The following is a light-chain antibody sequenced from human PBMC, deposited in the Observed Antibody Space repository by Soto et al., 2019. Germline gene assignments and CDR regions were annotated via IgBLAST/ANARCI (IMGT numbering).Light chain of an antibody. V-gene: IGKV3-15*01. CDR2: GAS. J-gene: IGKJ1*01. Sequence: KVMKQSPATLSVSPGERATLSCRASQSVSSNLAWYQQKPGQAPRLLIYGASTRATGIPARFSGSGSGTEFTLTISSLQSEDFAVYYCQQYNNWPETFGQGTKVEIK. CDR1: QSVSSN. CDR3: QQYNNWPET.